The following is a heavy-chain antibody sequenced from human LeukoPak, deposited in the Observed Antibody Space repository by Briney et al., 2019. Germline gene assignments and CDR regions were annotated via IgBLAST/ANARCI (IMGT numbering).Heavy chain of an antibody. CDR3: ASYSSSKAFGI. CDR2: IYHSGST. CDR1: GGSISSGDYY. Sequence: SETLSLTCTVSGGSISSGDYYWSWIRQPPGKGLEWIGSIYHSGSTYYNPSLKCRVTISVDTSKNQFSLKLSSVTAADTAVYYCASYSSSKAFGIWGQGTMVTVST. V-gene: IGHV4-30-4*08. D-gene: IGHD4-11*01. J-gene: IGHJ3*02.